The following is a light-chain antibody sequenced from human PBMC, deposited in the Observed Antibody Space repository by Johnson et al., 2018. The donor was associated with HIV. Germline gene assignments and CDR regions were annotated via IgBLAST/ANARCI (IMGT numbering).Light chain of an antibody. Sequence: QAVLTQPPSVSAAPGQKVTISCSGSSSNIGNNYVSWYQQLPGTAPKLLIYENNKRPSGIPDRFSGSKSGTSATLGITGLQTGDEAAYYCGTWDNSLSAGLYVFGTGTKVTVL. CDR1: SSNIGNNY. CDR2: ENN. J-gene: IGLJ1*01. CDR3: GTWDNSLSAGLYV. V-gene: IGLV1-51*02.